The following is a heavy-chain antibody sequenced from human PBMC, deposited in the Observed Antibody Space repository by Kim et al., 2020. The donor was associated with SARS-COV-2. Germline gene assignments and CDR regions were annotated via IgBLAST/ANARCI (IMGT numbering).Heavy chain of an antibody. Sequence: DHVKGRFTISRDNSKNTLYLQMNSLRAEDTAVYYCAKAPPGGSYNDAFDIWGQGTMVTVSS. D-gene: IGHD1-26*01. V-gene: IGHV3-23*01. J-gene: IGHJ3*02. CDR3: AKAPPGGSYNDAFDI.